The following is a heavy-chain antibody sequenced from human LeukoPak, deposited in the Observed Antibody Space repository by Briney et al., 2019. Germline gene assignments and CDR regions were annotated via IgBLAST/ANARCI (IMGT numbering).Heavy chain of an antibody. CDR1: GYSISSGYY. D-gene: IGHD1-1*01. Sequence: SETLSLTCAVSGYSISSGYYWGWIRQPPGKGLEWIGSIYHSGSTYYNPSLKGRVTISVDTSKNQSSLKLSSVTAADTAVYYCARDRATGTTGGGSFDPWGQGTLVTVSS. CDR3: ARDRATGTTGGGSFDP. CDR2: IYHSGST. J-gene: IGHJ5*02. V-gene: IGHV4-38-2*02.